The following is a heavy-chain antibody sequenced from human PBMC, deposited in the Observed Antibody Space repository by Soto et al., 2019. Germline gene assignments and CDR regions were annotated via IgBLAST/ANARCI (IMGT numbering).Heavy chain of an antibody. J-gene: IGHJ4*02. V-gene: IGHV3-21*01. CDR3: AREDSIIIPAVSDF. Sequence: VGSLRLSCTVSGFAFNNYGINWFLESPGKGLEWVSSISKSDYTYYSDSVKGRFTISRDNAKNSVSLQMNTLRVEDTAVYYCAREDSIIIPAVSDFWGQGTLVTVSS. D-gene: IGHD2-2*01. CDR1: GFAFNNYG. CDR2: ISKSDYT.